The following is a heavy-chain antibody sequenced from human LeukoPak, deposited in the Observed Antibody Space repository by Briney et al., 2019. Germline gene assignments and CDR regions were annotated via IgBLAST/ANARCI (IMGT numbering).Heavy chain of an antibody. V-gene: IGHV3-23*01. Sequence: PGGSLRLSCAASGFAFSSYAMSWVRQAPGKGLEWVSAISGSGGSTYYADSVKGRFTISRDNSKNTLFLQMNSLRAEDTAIYYCAKDFSAGTYFDYWGQGTLVTVSS. D-gene: IGHD6-13*01. CDR1: GFAFSSYA. CDR3: AKDFSAGTYFDY. CDR2: ISGSGGST. J-gene: IGHJ4*02.